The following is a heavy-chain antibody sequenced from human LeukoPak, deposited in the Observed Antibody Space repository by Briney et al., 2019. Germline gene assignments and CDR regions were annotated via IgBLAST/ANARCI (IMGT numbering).Heavy chain of an antibody. D-gene: IGHD2-15*01. CDR1: GFTFSSYA. CDR2: ISGSGGST. V-gene: IGHV3-23*01. J-gene: IGHJ4*02. Sequence: RGSLRLSCAASGFTFSSYAMSWVRQAPGKGLEWVSAISGSGGSTYYADSVKGRFTISRDNSKNTLYLQMNSLRAEDTAVYYCVKATYCSGGSCYYFDYWGQGTLVTVSS. CDR3: VKATYCSGGSCYYFDY.